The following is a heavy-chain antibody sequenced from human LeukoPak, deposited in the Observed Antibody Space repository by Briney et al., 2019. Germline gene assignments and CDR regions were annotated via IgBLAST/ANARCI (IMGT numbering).Heavy chain of an antibody. CDR2: ISGTGGTT. V-gene: IGHV3-23*01. J-gene: IGHJ5*02. CDR1: GFTFSYYA. CDR3: AKGSSRGTTLTWFDP. Sequence: GRSLRLSCAASGFTFSYYAMTWVRQAPGKGLEWVSVISGTGGTTYYADSVKGQFTVSRDNSQNTLYLQMNSLRVDDTAVYYCAKGSSRGTTLTWFDPWGQRTLVTVSS. D-gene: IGHD4-17*01.